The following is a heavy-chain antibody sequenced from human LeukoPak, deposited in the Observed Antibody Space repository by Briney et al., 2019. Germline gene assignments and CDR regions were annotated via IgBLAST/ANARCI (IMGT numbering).Heavy chain of an antibody. Sequence: SVKVSCKASGGTFSSYAISWGRQAPGQGLEWMGRIIPIFGTANYAQKFQGRVAITADKSTSTAYMELSSLRSEDTAVYYCARGPDSSGYSEDYWGQGTLVTVSS. CDR3: ARGPDSSGYSEDY. D-gene: IGHD3-22*01. CDR2: IIPIFGTA. J-gene: IGHJ4*02. CDR1: GGTFSSYA. V-gene: IGHV1-69*06.